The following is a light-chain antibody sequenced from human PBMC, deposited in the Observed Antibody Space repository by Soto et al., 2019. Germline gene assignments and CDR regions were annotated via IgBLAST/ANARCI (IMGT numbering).Light chain of an antibody. V-gene: IGKV1-5*01. CDR1: QFIDRW. CDR2: DAS. Sequence: HITPSPSTLSASVGDRVTITCRASQFIDRWLAWYQQKPGKAPQYLIFDASSLYGGVPLRFSGSGSGTEFTLTITSLQPDDSATYYCLQYSGSSYTFGQGTRLEI. J-gene: IGKJ5*01. CDR3: LQYSGSSYT.